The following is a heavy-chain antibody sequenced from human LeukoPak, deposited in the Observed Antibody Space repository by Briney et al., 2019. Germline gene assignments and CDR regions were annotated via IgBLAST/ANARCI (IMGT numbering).Heavy chain of an antibody. V-gene: IGHV3-21*01. J-gene: IGHJ4*02. CDR3: ARDRWHSSGWYTGEFDY. D-gene: IGHD6-19*01. CDR1: GFTFSSYS. CDR2: ISSSSSYI. Sequence: GGSLRLSCAASGFTFSSYSMNWVRQAPGKGLEWVSSISSSSSYIYYADSVKGRFTITRDNAKNSLYLQMNSLRAEDTAVYYCARDRWHSSGWYTGEFDYWGQGTLVTVSS.